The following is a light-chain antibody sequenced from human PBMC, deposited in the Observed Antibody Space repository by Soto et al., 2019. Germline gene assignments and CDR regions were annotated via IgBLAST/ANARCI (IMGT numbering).Light chain of an antibody. CDR2: GAS. J-gene: IGKJ2*01. CDR3: LQYNNWPFT. Sequence: EIVMTQSPATLSVSPGEGATLSCKASQSVSSKLAWYQQKPGQAPRVLIYGASTRATGIPVRFSGSGSGTEFTLTISSLQSEDFAVYYCLQYNNWPFTFGQGTKLEIK. CDR1: QSVSSK. V-gene: IGKV3-15*01.